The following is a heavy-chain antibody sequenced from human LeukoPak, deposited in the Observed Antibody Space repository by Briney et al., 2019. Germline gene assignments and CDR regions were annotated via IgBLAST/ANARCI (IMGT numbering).Heavy chain of an antibody. CDR3: ARGFAYYYDSSGYPDY. J-gene: IGHJ4*02. CDR2: INPNSGGT. CDR1: GYTFTGYY. Sequence: ASVKVSCKASGYTFTGYYMHWVRQAPGQGLEWMGWINPNSGGTNYAQKFQGRATMTRDTSISTAYMELSRLRSDDTAVYYCARGFAYYYDSSGYPDYWGQGTLVTVSS. D-gene: IGHD3-22*01. V-gene: IGHV1-2*02.